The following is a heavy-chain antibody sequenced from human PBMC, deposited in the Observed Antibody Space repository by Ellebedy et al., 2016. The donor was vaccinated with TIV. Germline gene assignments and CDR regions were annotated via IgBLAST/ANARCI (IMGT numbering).Heavy chain of an antibody. CDR1: GFSFRSYW. J-gene: IGHJ3*02. Sequence: GGSLRLSCAAYGFSFRSYWMSWVRQAPGKGLEWVANMRQDGGDKYYVDSVRGRFTISRDNAKSSLYLQMDSVRAEDTAVYYCATDGSYGDYLSPKHGFEIWGQGTMVTVSS. CDR3: ATDGSYGDYLSPKHGFEI. CDR2: MRQDGGDK. V-gene: IGHV3-7*01. D-gene: IGHD4-17*01.